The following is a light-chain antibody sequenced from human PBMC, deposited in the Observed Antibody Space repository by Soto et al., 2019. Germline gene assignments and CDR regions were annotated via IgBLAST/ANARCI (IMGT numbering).Light chain of an antibody. CDR1: QSFSGSF. V-gene: IGKV3-20*01. CDR2: GAS. CDR3: QQYGYSHST. Sequence: IVLTQSPGTLSLSPGEGATLSCRASQSFSGSFLAWYQQRPGQAPRLVIYGASRRATGIPDRFSGSGSGTDFTLSISRLEPEDFDSYYCQQYGYSHSTFGHGTKVDI. J-gene: IGKJ3*01.